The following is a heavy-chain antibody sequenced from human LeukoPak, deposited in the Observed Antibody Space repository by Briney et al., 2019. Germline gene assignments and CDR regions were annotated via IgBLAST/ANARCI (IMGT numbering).Heavy chain of an antibody. J-gene: IGHJ4*02. Sequence: GASVKVSCKASGYTFTSYGISWVRQAPGQGLEWMGWISAYNGNTNYAQKLQGRVTMTTDTSTSTAYMELRSLRSDDTAVYYCARTETYYYDSSGYSTRYFDYWGQGTQVTVSS. D-gene: IGHD3-22*01. CDR1: GYTFTSYG. V-gene: IGHV1-18*01. CDR3: ARTETYYYDSSGYSTRYFDY. CDR2: ISAYNGNT.